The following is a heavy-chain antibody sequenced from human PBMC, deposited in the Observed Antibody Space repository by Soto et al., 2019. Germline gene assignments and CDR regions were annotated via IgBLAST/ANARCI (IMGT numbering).Heavy chain of an antibody. V-gene: IGHV3-21*01. CDR2: ISSSGDT. J-gene: IGHJ4*02. Sequence: EVQLVESGGGLVKPGGSLRLSCAVSGFAFSSYSVNWVRQAPGKGLEWISSISSSGDTYYADSLKGRLAIYRHNAKNSLYLQMTSLRVEDTAVYYCARGADYTNSNFDYWGRGTLVTVAS. D-gene: IGHD4-4*01. CDR3: ARGADYTNSNFDY. CDR1: GFAFSSYS.